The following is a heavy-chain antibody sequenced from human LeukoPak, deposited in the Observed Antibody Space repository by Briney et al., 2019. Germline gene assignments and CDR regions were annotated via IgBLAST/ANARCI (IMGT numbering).Heavy chain of an antibody. CDR3: ARAGSGYYYYYMDV. Sequence: GGSLRLSCAVSGFTFSSYSMNWVRQALGKGLEWVSYISSSSDTIYYADSVKGRFTISRDNAQNSLYLQMNSLGAEDTAVYYCARAGSGYYYYYMDVWGKGTTVTVSS. CDR1: GFTFSSYS. J-gene: IGHJ6*03. CDR2: ISSSSDTI. D-gene: IGHD3-10*01. V-gene: IGHV3-48*01.